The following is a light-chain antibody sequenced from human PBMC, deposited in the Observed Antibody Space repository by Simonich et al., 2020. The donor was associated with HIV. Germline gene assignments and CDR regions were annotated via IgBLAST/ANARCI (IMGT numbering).Light chain of an antibody. Sequence: AIQMTQSPSPLSASVGDSVNITCRASQGIRNDLGWYQQKPGKAPKLLIYAASTLQSGVPSRFSGSGSGTDFTLTISSLQPEDLATYYCLQDYNLYTFGQGTKLEIK. CDR2: AAS. J-gene: IGKJ2*01. CDR3: LQDYNLYT. CDR1: QGIRND. V-gene: IGKV1-6*01.